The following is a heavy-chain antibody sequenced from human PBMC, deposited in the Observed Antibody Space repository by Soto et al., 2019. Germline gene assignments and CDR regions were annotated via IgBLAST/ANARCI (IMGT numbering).Heavy chain of an antibody. CDR2: IIPILGIA. CDR1: GGTFSSYT. CDR3: ARGPLDYRNSRCFDP. V-gene: IGHV1-69*02. J-gene: IGHJ5*02. D-gene: IGHD4-4*01. Sequence: QVQLVQSGAEVKKPGSSVKVSCTASGGTFSSYTISWVRQAPGQGLEWMGRIIPILGIANYAQKFQGRVTITADKSTNTSYMELSSLRSEDTAVYYCARGPLDYRNSRCFDPWGQGTMVTVSS.